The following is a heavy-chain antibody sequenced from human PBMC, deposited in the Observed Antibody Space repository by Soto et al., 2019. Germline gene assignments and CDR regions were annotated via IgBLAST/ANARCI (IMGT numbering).Heavy chain of an antibody. CDR3: ARVGGSPRITICGGGMVYYYYGLDV. V-gene: IGHV4-34*01. J-gene: IGHJ6*02. CDR1: GGSFSGYY. Sequence: TSETLSLTCAVYGGSFSGYYWSWIRQPPGKGLEWIGEINHSGSTNYNPSLKSRVTISVDTSKNQFSLKLSSVTAADTAVYYCARVGGSPRITICGGGMVYYYYGLDVWGQGTTVTLSS. CDR2: INHSGST. D-gene: IGHD3-3*01.